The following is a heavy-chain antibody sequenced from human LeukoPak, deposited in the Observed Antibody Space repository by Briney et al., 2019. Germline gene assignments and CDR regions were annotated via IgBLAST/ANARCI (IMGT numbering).Heavy chain of an antibody. V-gene: IGHV4-39*07. CDR1: GGSISSSSYY. Sequence: SETLSLTCTVSGGSISSSSYYWGWIRQPPGKGLEWIGSIYYSGSTNYNPSLKSRVTISVDTSKNQFSLKLSSVTAADTAVYYCARTSSSGLVGGYYFDYWGQGTLVTVSS. D-gene: IGHD6-19*01. CDR2: IYYSGST. J-gene: IGHJ4*02. CDR3: ARTSSSGLVGGYYFDY.